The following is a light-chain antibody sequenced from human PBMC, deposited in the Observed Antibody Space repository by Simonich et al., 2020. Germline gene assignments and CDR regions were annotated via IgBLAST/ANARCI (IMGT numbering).Light chain of an antibody. CDR3: MQSIQLPIT. Sequence: DIVMTQTPLSLSVTPGQPASISCKSSQSLLHSDGKTYWYWYLQKPGQSPQLLIYEVSNRVSGVPDRVSGSGSGTDFTLKISRVEAEDVGVYYCMQSIQLPITFGQGTRLEIK. CDR2: EVS. CDR1: QSLLHSDGKTY. J-gene: IGKJ5*01. V-gene: IGKV2D-29*02.